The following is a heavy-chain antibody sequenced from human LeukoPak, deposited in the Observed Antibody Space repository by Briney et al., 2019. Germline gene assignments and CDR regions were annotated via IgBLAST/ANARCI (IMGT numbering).Heavy chain of an antibody. CDR1: NYTFTSFG. V-gene: IGHV1-18*01. J-gene: IGHJ4*02. CDR2: ITTDNDNT. CDR3: ARRSGTFSDFDY. Sequence: ASMKVSCKASNYTFTSFGITWVRQAPGQGLEYMGWITTDNDNTNYAQKFQGRVTMTTDTSTSTAYMELRSLTSDDTAVYYCARRSGTFSDFDYWGQGTLVTVSS. D-gene: IGHD1-26*01.